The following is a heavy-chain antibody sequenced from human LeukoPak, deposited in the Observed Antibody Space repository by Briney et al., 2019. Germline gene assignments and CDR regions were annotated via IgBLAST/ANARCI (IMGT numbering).Heavy chain of an antibody. D-gene: IGHD3-3*01. CDR2: IYYSGST. CDR3: ARKTDFWSGVFDY. Sequence: SETLSLTCTVSGGSISSYYWSWIRQPPGKGLEWIGYIYYSGSTNYNPSLKSRVTISVDTSKNQFSLKLSSVTAADTAVYYCARKTDFWSGVFDYWGQGTLVTVSS. J-gene: IGHJ4*02. CDR1: GGSISSYY. V-gene: IGHV4-59*08.